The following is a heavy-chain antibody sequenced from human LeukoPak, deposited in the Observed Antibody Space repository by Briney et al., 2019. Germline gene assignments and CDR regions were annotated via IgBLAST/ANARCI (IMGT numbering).Heavy chain of an antibody. CDR1: GFIFSRYW. J-gene: IGHJ4*02. CDR2: INPDGSST. Sequence: GGSLRLSCAASGFIFSRYWMHWVRQAPGKGLVWVARINPDGSSTSYEDSVKGRFTVPRDNAKNTVYLQMHSLRAEDTAVYYCARDAAELSRWGQGTLVTVSS. V-gene: IGHV3-74*01. CDR3: ARDAAELSR. D-gene: IGHD3-16*02.